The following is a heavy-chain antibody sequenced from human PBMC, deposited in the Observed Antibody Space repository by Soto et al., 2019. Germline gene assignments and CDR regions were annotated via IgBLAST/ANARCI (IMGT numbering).Heavy chain of an antibody. J-gene: IGHJ4*02. D-gene: IGHD1-26*01. V-gene: IGHV3-23*01. CDR3: AKTGSFYYFDH. CDR1: GFTFGSYA. CDR2: ITGSGGST. Sequence: GGSLRLSCAASGFTFGSYAMTWVRQAPGEGLEWVSTITGSGGSTYYADSVKGRFTISRDTSKNTLYLQVNSLRAEDTAVYYCAKTGSFYYFDHWGQGTLVTVSS.